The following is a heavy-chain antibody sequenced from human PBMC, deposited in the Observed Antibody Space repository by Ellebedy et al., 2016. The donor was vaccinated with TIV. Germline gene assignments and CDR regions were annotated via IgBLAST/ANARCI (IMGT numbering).Heavy chain of an antibody. CDR2: IIPIFGTA. Sequence: SVKVSXKASRGTFSSYAISWVRQAPGQGLEWMGGIIPIFGTANYAQKFQGGVTITADKSTSTAYMELSSLRSEDTAVYYCARAPGATTDYYYYYGMDVWGQGTTVTVSS. CDR1: RGTFSSYA. V-gene: IGHV1-69*06. J-gene: IGHJ6*02. D-gene: IGHD1-26*01. CDR3: ARAPGATTDYYYYYGMDV.